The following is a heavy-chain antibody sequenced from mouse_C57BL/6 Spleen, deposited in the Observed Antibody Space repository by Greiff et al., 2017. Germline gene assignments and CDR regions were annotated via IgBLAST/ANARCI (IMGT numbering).Heavy chain of an antibody. Sequence: EVQGVESGPGLAKPSQTLSLTCSVTGYSITSDYWNWIRKFPGNKLEYMGYISYSGSTYYNPSLKSRISITRDTSKNQYYLQLNSVTTEDTATYYCARRNYYGSSYDWYFDVWGTGTTVTVSS. V-gene: IGHV3-8*01. CDR2: ISYSGST. J-gene: IGHJ1*03. CDR3: ARRNYYGSSYDWYFDV. CDR1: GYSITSDY. D-gene: IGHD1-1*01.